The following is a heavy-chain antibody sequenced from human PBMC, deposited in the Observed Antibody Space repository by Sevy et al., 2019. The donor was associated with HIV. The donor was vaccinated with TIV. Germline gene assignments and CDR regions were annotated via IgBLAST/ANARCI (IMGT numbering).Heavy chain of an antibody. CDR2: ISYDGSSH. Sequence: GGSLRLSCAASEFMFSTYAMHWVRQAPGKGLEWVAVISYDGSSHYYADSVKGRFTISRDNSKNTLFLHMNSLRLEDTAFYYCARDAGYSTDWYPSDYWGQGTLVTVSS. J-gene: IGHJ4*02. D-gene: IGHD6-19*01. CDR1: EFMFSTYA. CDR3: ARDAGYSTDWYPSDY. V-gene: IGHV3-30-3*01.